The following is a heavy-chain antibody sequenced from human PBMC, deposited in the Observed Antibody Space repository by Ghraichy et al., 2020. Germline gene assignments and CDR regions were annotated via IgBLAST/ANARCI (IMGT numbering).Heavy chain of an antibody. CDR1: GFTFSYAW. V-gene: IGHV3-15*01. Sequence: SCAASGFTFSYAWMSWVRQAPGKGLEWVARIKSKTDDGTTDYAAPVKGRFTISRDDSTNTVYLQMNSLKTEDTAVYYCVKGGPYSSYFDYWGQGTLVTVSS. J-gene: IGHJ4*02. CDR3: VKGGPYSSYFDY. D-gene: IGHD5-12*01. CDR2: IKSKTDDGTT.